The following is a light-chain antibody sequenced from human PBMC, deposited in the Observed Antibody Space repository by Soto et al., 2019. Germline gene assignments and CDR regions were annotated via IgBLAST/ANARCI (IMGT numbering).Light chain of an antibody. CDR3: QHHNSYPLT. V-gene: IGKV1-9*01. CDR1: QGVSSY. J-gene: IGKJ4*01. CDR2: VTS. Sequence: IQLTQSPSSLSASVGDRVTITCRASQGVSSYLAWYQQKPGKAPNLLIYVTSTLQSGVPSRFSGSGSGTDFTLTISSLQLEDFATYYCQHHNSYPLTFGGGTKVDIK.